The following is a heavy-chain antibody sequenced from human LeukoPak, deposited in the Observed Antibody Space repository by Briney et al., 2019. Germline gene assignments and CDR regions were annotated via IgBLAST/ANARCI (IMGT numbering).Heavy chain of an antibody. CDR1: GFTFSSYS. V-gene: IGHV3-48*01. D-gene: IGHD3-3*01. CDR2: ISSSSSTI. J-gene: IGHJ4*02. Sequence: PGGSLRLSCAASGFTFSSYSMNWVRQAPGKGLEWVSYISSSSSTIYYADSVKGRFTISRDNAKNSLYLQMNSLRAEDTAVYYCARAGLRFLERYFDYWGQGTLVTVSS. CDR3: ARAGLRFLERYFDY.